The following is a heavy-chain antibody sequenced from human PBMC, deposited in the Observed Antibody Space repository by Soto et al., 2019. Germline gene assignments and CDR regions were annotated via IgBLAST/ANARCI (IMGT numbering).Heavy chain of an antibody. V-gene: IGHV1-18*01. CDR3: ARAHDWCMDV. D-gene: IGHD2-21*01. Sequence: QVQLVQSGAEVKKPGASVKVSCKASGYNFTSYGISWVRQAPGQGLEWMGWISAYNGSTNYAPKLQGRVTMTTATPTSTADMELRSLRSVDTAVYYCARAHDWCMDVWGQGTKVTVSS. CDR1: GYNFTSYG. CDR2: ISAYNGST. J-gene: IGHJ6*02.